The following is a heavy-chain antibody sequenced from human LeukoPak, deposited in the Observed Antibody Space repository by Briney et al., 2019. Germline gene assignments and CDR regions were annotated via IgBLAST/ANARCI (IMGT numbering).Heavy chain of an antibody. Sequence: SETLSLICAVYGGSFSGYYWSWIRQPPGKGLDWIGEISHTGNTNYNPSLRSRVTISVDTSKNQLSLRVSSVTAADTAVYFCARGLHYYYYMDVWGTGTTVTVSS. J-gene: IGHJ6*03. CDR2: ISHTGNT. CDR1: GGSFSGYY. V-gene: IGHV4-34*01. CDR3: ARGLHYYYYMDV.